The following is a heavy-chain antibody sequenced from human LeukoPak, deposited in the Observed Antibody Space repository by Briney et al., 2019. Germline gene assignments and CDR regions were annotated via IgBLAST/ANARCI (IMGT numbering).Heavy chain of an antibody. CDR1: GFSLGNRRVG. CDR3: ARTQNYLAAAGLISN. V-gene: IGHV2-5*02. CDR2: LYWGADE. J-gene: IGHJ4*02. Sequence: SGPTLVNPTQTLTLTCTLYGFSLGNRRVGGGWVRHPPGKVLEWLALLYWGADERYSPSLRRRLTISNDTSANEVLLTMTIIEPVDTPTYFTARTQNYLAAAGLISNWGQGNLGTVSS. D-gene: IGHD6-13*01.